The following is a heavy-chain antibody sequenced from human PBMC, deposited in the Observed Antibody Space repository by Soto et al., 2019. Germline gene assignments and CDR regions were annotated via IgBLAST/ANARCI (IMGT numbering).Heavy chain of an antibody. CDR2: ISSSSSYT. D-gene: IGHD6-13*01. CDR1: GFTFSDYF. Sequence: QVQLVESGGGLVKPGGSLRLSCAASGFTFSDYFMSWIRQAPGKGLEWVSDISSSSSYTNYADSVKGRFTLSRDNAKNSLFLQMNSLRAEDTAVYYCARLRGSSTPNWFDPWGQGTLVTVSS. CDR3: ARLRGSSTPNWFDP. J-gene: IGHJ5*02. V-gene: IGHV3-11*05.